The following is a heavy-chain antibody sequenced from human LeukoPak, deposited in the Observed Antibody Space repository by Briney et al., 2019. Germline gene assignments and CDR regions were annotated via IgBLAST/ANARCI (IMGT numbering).Heavy chain of an antibody. V-gene: IGHV3-33*01. Sequence: PGGSLRLSWAASGFTFSSYGIHWVRQAAGKGLGWVAVIGDDGSNKYYAASVKGRFTISRNNSKNTLYLQMNSLRAEDTAVYYCAREVPRGYYYYGMDVWGQGTTVTVSS. CDR3: AREVPRGYYYYGMDV. CDR1: GFTFSSYG. CDR2: IGDDGSNK. D-gene: IGHD3-10*01. J-gene: IGHJ6*02.